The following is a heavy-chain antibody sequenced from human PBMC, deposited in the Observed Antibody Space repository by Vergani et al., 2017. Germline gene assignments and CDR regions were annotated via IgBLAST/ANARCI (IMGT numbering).Heavy chain of an antibody. CDR2: IRYDGSNK. Sequence: QVQLVESGGGVVQPGGSLRLSCAASGFTFSSYGMHWVRQAPGKGLEWVAFIRYDGSNKYYADSMKGRFTISRDNAKNSLYLQMNSLRAEDTAVYYCARGYKYDNSGYYYYLPDYWGQGTLVTVSS. CDR3: ARGYKYDNSGYYYYLPDY. D-gene: IGHD3-22*01. J-gene: IGHJ4*02. CDR1: GFTFSSYG. V-gene: IGHV3-30*02.